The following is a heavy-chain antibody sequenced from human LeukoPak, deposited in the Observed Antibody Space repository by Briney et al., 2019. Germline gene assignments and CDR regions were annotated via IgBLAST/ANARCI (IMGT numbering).Heavy chain of an antibody. CDR1: GFTFSDYY. D-gene: IGHD2-2*02. Sequence: GGSLRLSCAASGFTFSDYYMSWIRRAPGKGLEWVSYISSSGSTIYYADSVKGGFTISRDNAKNSLYLQMNSLRAEDTAVYYCARALVCTSCYTSFFGPGWFDPWGQGTLVTVSS. CDR2: ISSSGSTI. CDR3: ARALVCTSCYTSFFGPGWFDP. V-gene: IGHV3-11*01. J-gene: IGHJ5*02.